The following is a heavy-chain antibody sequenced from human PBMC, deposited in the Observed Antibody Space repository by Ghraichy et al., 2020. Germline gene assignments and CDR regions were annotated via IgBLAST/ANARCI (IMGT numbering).Heavy chain of an antibody. D-gene: IGHD6-13*01. CDR1: GGSFSGYY. CDR3: ALLGFPQIGRGQLVRYYYYYGMDV. V-gene: IGHV4-34*01. CDR2: INHSGST. J-gene: IGHJ6*02. Sequence: SETLSLTCAVYGGSFSGYYWSWIRQPPGKGLEWIGEINHSGSTNYNPSLKSRVTISVDTSKNQFSLKLSSVTAADTAVYYCALLGFPQIGRGQLVRYYYYYGMDVWGQGTTVTVSS.